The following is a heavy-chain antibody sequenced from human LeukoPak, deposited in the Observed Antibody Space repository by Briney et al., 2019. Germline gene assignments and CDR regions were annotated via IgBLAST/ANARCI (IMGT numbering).Heavy chain of an antibody. Sequence: AVTVSCLACGYTFPRCVLNWVRPATGQGLEWMGWMNHNRGNTGYPQKLQGRVTITRNTSRRTAYMELSSLTSDDHAGYFCARGALPYCSSTSCYSWFDLWGQETLVSVS. D-gene: IGHD2-2*01. J-gene: IGHJ5*02. CDR1: GYTFPRCV. CDR3: ARGALPYCSSTSCYSWFDL. CDR2: MNHNRGNT. V-gene: IGHV1-8*01.